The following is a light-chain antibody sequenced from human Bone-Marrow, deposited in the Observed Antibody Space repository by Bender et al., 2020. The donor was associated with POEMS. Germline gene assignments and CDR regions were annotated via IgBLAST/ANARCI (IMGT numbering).Light chain of an antibody. J-gene: IGLJ3*02. Sequence: QSVLTQPPSASGTPGQSVTISCSGTSSNFGNNAANWYQHVPGTAPKLLIYSNNQRPSGVPDRFSASTSGPSASLAISGLRSDDEADYYCSSWDDSLNGWVFGGGTKLTVL. CDR1: SSNFGNNA. V-gene: IGLV1-44*01. CDR3: SSWDDSLNGWV. CDR2: SNN.